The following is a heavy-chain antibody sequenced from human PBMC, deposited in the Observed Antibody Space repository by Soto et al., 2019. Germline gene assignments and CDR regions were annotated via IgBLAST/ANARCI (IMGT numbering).Heavy chain of an antibody. V-gene: IGHV3-11*06. CDR1: GFTFSDYY. D-gene: IGHD3-10*01. J-gene: IGHJ4*02. Sequence: GGSLRLSCAASGFTFSDYYMSWIRQAPGKGLEWVSYISSSSSYTNYADSVKGRFTISRDNAKNSLYLQMNSPRAEDTAVYYCASTIWFGELSLDYWGQGTLVTVSS. CDR2: ISSSSSYT. CDR3: ASTIWFGELSLDY.